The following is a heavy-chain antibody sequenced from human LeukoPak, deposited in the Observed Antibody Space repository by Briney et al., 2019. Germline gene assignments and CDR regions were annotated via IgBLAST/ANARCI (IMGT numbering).Heavy chain of an antibody. CDR1: GFTFSSYA. Sequence: PGGSLRLSCAASGFTFSSYAMSWVRQAPGKGLEWVSHISGSCGSTYYADSVKGRFTISRDNSKNTLYLQMNSLRAEDTAVYYCAKGGLEWELPPGDAFDIWGQGTMVTVSS. V-gene: IGHV3-23*01. J-gene: IGHJ3*02. CDR2: ISGSCGST. D-gene: IGHD1-26*01. CDR3: AKGGLEWELPPGDAFDI.